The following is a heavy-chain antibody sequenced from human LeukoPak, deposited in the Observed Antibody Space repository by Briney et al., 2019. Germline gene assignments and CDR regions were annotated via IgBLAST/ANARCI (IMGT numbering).Heavy chain of an antibody. J-gene: IGHJ4*02. CDR2: IYYSGST. CDR1: GGSISSSSYY. CDR3: ASSYYDFWSDLSGGFDY. D-gene: IGHD3-3*01. V-gene: IGHV4-39*01. Sequence: SETLSLTCTVSGGSISSSSYYWGWIRQPPGKGLEWIGSIYYSGSTYYNPSLKSRVTISVDTSKNQFSLKLSSVTAADTAVYYCASSYYDFWSDLSGGFDYWGQGTLVTVSS.